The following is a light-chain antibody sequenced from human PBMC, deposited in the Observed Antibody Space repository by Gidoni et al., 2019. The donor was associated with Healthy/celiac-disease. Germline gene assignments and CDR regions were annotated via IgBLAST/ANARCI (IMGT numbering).Light chain of an antibody. Sequence: QSALPQPPSASGSPGQSFTISCTGTSSHVGDYTYVSWYQQHPGKAPKLIISEVTKRPSGVPARFSGSKSGNAASLTVSGLQAEDEADYYCSSYAGSNNLLFGGGTKLTVL. CDR1: SSHVGDYTY. CDR3: SSYAGSNNLL. CDR2: EVT. J-gene: IGLJ2*01. V-gene: IGLV2-8*01.